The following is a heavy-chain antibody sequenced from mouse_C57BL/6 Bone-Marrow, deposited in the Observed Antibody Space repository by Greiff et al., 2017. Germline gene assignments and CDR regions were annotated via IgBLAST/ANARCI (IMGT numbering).Heavy chain of an antibody. CDR3: ARLFITTVVYFDY. CDR2: ISSGGSYT. V-gene: IGHV5-6*01. CDR1: GFTFSSYG. J-gene: IGHJ2*01. Sequence: EVMLVESGGDLVKPGGSLKLSCAASGFTFSSYGMSWVRQTPDKRLEWVATISSGGSYTYYPDSVKGRFTISRDNAKNTLYLQMSSLKSEDTAMYYCARLFITTVVYFDYWGQGTTLTVSS. D-gene: IGHD1-1*01.